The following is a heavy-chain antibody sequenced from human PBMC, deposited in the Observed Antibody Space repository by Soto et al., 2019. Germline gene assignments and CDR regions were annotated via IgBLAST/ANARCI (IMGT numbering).Heavy chain of an antibody. V-gene: IGHV3-23*01. CDR1: GFSFRNYA. Sequence: PGGSLRLSCAASGFSFRNYAMSWVRQAPGKGLEWISTLTGSSSNIYYADSVKGRFATSRDNSRNTLYLQMNSLTAEDTAVYYCANGRATYGLLTHDYWGQGTLVTV. J-gene: IGHJ4*02. CDR3: ANGRATYGLLTHDY. D-gene: IGHD3-10*01. CDR2: LTGSSSNI.